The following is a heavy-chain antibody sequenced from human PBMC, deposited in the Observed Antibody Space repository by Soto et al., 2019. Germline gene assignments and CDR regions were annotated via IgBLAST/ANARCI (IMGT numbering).Heavy chain of an antibody. D-gene: IGHD1-26*01. Sequence: QVQLQQSGPGLVKPSQTRSLTCAITGDSVSSNSAGWSWVRQSPSRGLEWLGRTYYRSKWYYEYAVSVRGRITINPDTSKNQYSLQLNSVTPEDTAVYFCARGEQYSGRIFDYWGQGTLVTVSS. V-gene: IGHV6-1*01. J-gene: IGHJ4*01. CDR3: ARGEQYSGRIFDY. CDR1: GDSVSSNSAG. CDR2: TYYRSKWYY.